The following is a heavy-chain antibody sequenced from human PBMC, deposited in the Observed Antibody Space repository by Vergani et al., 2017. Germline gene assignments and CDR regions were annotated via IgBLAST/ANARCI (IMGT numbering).Heavy chain of an antibody. CDR2: INPSGGST. Sequence: QVQLVQSGAEVKKPGASVTVSCKASGYTFTSYYMHWVRQAPGQGLEWMGIINPSGGSTSYAQKFQGRVTMTRDTSTSTVYMELSSLRSEDTAVYYCARGPSGCSGGSCYGIVDYWGQGTLVTVSS. CDR3: ARGPSGCSGGSCYGIVDY. V-gene: IGHV1-46*01. J-gene: IGHJ4*02. D-gene: IGHD2-15*01. CDR1: GYTFTSYY.